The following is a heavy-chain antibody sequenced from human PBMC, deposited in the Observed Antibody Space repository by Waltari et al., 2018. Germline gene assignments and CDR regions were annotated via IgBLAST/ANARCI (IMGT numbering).Heavy chain of an antibody. CDR2: INAGNGNT. Sequence: QVQLVQSGAEVKKPGASVKVSCKASGYTFTSYAMHWVRQAPGQRLEWMGWINAGNGNTKYSQKFQGRVTITRDTSASTAYMELSSLRSEDTAVYYSARATGDQDAFDIWGQGTMVTVSS. D-gene: IGHD3-16*01. V-gene: IGHV1-3*01. CDR3: ARATGDQDAFDI. J-gene: IGHJ3*02. CDR1: GYTFTSYA.